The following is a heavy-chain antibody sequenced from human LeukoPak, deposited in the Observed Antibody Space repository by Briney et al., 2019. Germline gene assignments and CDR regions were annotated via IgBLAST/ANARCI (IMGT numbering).Heavy chain of an antibody. D-gene: IGHD3/OR15-3a*01. Sequence: ASVKVSCKASGYTSTSYDINWVRQATGQPLEWMVWMNPNSGNTGYAQKFQGRVTMTKNTSITTAYMDLSSLTSEDTAVYYCARALSWTTESYYYMDVWGKGTTVTVSS. CDR1: GYTSTSYD. V-gene: IGHV1-8*01. CDR3: ARALSWTTESYYYMDV. CDR2: MNPNSGNT. J-gene: IGHJ6*03.